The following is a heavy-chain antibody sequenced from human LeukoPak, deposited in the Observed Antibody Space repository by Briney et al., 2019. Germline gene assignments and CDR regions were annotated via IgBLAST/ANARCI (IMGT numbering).Heavy chain of an antibody. J-gene: IGHJ4*02. Sequence: ASVKVSCKVSGYTLTELSMHWVRQAPGKGLEWMGGFDPEDGETIYAQKFQGRVTMTEDTSTDTAYMELSSLRSDDTAVYYCARPHSSDYHLDYWGQGTLVTVSS. CDR3: ARPHSSDYHLDY. V-gene: IGHV1-24*01. D-gene: IGHD3-22*01. CDR1: GYTLTELS. CDR2: FDPEDGET.